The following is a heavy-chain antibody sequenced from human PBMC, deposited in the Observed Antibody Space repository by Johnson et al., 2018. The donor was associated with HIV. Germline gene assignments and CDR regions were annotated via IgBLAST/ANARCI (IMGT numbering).Heavy chain of an antibody. CDR1: GFTFSSYW. D-gene: IGHD5-24*01. Sequence: VQLVESGGGLVQPGGSLRLSCVASGFTFSSYWMSWVRQVPGKAPEWVANIKRDGSEKYYVDSVKGRFTISSDNAKNSLYLQMNSLRVEDTAMYYCARDGPWLQSQRDAFDIWGQGTMVTVSS. J-gene: IGHJ3*02. V-gene: IGHV3-7*01. CDR3: ARDGPWLQSQRDAFDI. CDR2: IKRDGSEK.